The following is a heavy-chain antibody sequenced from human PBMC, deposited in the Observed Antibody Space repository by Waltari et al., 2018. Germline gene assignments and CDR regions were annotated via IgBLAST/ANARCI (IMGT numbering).Heavy chain of an antibody. D-gene: IGHD1-26*01. CDR2: ISSSSSSTI. CDR3: AWSRKGGSYADAFDI. J-gene: IGHJ3*02. Sequence: EVQLVESGGGLVQPGGSLRLSCAASGFTFSSYSMNWVRQAPGKGLEWVSYISSSSSSTIYYADSVKGRFTISRDNAKNSLYLQMNSLRAEDTAVYYCAWSRKGGSYADAFDIWGQGTMVTVSS. CDR1: GFTFSSYS. V-gene: IGHV3-48*01.